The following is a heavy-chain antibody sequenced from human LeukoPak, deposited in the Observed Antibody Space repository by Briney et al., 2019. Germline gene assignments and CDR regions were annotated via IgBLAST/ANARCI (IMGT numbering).Heavy chain of an antibody. Sequence: ASVKVSCKASGYTFTSFYMHWVRQAPGQGLEWMGIINPSSGSTSNAQKFQGRVTMTRDTSTSTAYMELSSLRSEDTAVYYCARDGEYYDSRGSYFDSWGQGTLVTVSS. V-gene: IGHV1-46*01. CDR3: ARDGEYYDSRGSYFDS. CDR1: GYTFTSFY. J-gene: IGHJ4*02. D-gene: IGHD3-22*01. CDR2: INPSSGST.